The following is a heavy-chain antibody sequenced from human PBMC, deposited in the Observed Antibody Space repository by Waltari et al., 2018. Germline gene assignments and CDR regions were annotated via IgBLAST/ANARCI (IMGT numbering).Heavy chain of an antibody. J-gene: IGHJ6*03. D-gene: IGHD6-6*01. CDR1: GYSISSGYY. CDR2: IYQSGST. Sequence: QVQLQESGPGLVKPSETLSLTCAVSGYSISSGYYWGWIRQPPGKGLEWIGGIYQSGSTYYNPSLKSRVTISVDTSKNQFSLKLSSVTAADTAVYYCARVEYSSSHYYYYYMDVWGKGTTVTVSS. V-gene: IGHV4-38-2*01. CDR3: ARVEYSSSHYYYYYMDV.